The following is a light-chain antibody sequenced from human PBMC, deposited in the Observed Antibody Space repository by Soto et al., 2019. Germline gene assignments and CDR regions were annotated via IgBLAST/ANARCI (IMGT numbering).Light chain of an antibody. CDR3: HQANSFPLT. CDR1: QGISSL. CDR2: AAS. J-gene: IGKJ4*01. V-gene: IGKV1-12*01. Sequence: DIQMTQSPSSVSASVGDRVTITCRASQGISSLLAWYQQKPVKDPKILIFAASTLQSGVPSRFCGSGSGTDFTLTISSRQPEDFATYYCHQANSFPLTFGGGTSVDI.